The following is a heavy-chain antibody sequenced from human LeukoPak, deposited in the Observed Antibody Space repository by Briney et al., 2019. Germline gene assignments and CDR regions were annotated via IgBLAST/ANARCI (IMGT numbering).Heavy chain of an antibody. CDR3: ASHGGIAAAGSSDPNFDY. V-gene: IGHV5-51*01. CDR1: GYSFTNYW. CDR2: IYPGDSDT. Sequence: GESLKISCKGSGYSFTNYWIGWVRQMPGKGLEWMGIIYPGDSDTRYSPSFQGQVTISVDKSISTAYLQWSRLKASDTAMYYCASHGGIAAAGSSDPNFDYWGQGTLVTVSS. J-gene: IGHJ4*02. D-gene: IGHD6-13*01.